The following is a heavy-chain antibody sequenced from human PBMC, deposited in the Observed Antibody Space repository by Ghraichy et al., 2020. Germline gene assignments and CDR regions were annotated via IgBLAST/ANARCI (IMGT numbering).Heavy chain of an antibody. V-gene: IGHV3-30*02. CDR2: IRYDGSNK. Sequence: GSLRLSCAASGFTFSSYGMHWVRQAPGKGLEWVAFIRYDGSNKYYADSVKGRFTISRDNSKNTLYLQMNSLRAEDTAVYYCATPVDSSSWYSPYYYYGMDVWGQGTTVTVSS. D-gene: IGHD6-13*01. J-gene: IGHJ6*02. CDR3: ATPVDSSSWYSPYYYYGMDV. CDR1: GFTFSSYG.